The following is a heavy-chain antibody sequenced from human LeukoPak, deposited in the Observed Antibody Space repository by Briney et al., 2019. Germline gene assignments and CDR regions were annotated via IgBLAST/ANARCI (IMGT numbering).Heavy chain of an antibody. D-gene: IGHD5-12*01. CDR1: GGIFSSYT. CDR3: ARDDADSAYADGDY. V-gene: IGHV1-69*04. CDR2: IIPLLGIA. Sequence: SVKVSCKASGGIFSSYTIGWVRQAPGQGLEWMGRIIPLLGIANYAQKFQGRVTIIADKSTSTAYMELSSLRSEDTAVYYCARDDADSAYADGDYWGQGTLVTVSS. J-gene: IGHJ4*02.